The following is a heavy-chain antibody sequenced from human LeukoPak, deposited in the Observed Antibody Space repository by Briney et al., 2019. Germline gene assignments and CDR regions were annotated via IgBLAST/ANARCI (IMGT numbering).Heavy chain of an antibody. CDR2: INHSGST. CDR3: ARARNWNHYYYYYYYMDV. V-gene: IGHV4-34*01. D-gene: IGHD1-14*01. CDR1: GGSFSGYY. Sequence: SETLSLTCAVYGGSFSGYYWSWIRQPPGKGLEWIGEINHSGSTNYNPSLKSRVTISVDTSKNQFSPKLSSVTAADTAVYYCARARNWNHYYYYYYYMDVWGKGTTVTVSS. J-gene: IGHJ6*03.